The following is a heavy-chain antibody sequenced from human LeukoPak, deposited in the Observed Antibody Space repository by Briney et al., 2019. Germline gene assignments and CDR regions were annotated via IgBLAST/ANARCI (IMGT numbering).Heavy chain of an antibody. D-gene: IGHD2-21*02. J-gene: IGHJ2*01. CDR2: INPNSGGT. CDR3: ARDQRVVTSIFSLGCFDL. CDR1: GYTFSGYY. V-gene: IGHV1-2*02. Sequence: ASAKVSCKASGYTFSGYYIHWVRQAPGQGLEWMGWINPNSGGTNYAQKFQGRVTMTRDTSISTAYMELSWLTSDDTAVYYCARDQRVVTSIFSLGCFDLWGRGTLVTVSS.